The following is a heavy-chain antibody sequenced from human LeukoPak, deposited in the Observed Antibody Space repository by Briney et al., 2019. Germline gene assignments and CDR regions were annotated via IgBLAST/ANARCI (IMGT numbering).Heavy chain of an antibody. CDR1: GGSISRNSYY. CDR3: ASHYHDSSGYLYYFDY. CDR2: IYYSGST. Sequence: PSETLSLTCTVSGGSISRNSYYWGWIRQPPGKGLEWIGSIYYSGSTYYNPSLKSRVTISVDTSKNQFSLKLSSVTAADTAVFYCASHYHDSSGYLYYFDYWGQGTLVTVSS. V-gene: IGHV4-39*01. J-gene: IGHJ4*02. D-gene: IGHD3-22*01.